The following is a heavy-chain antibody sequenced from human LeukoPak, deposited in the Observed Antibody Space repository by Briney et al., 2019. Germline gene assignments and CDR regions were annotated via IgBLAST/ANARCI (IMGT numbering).Heavy chain of an antibody. D-gene: IGHD6-19*01. V-gene: IGHV6-1*01. CDR1: GDSVSSNSAA. CDR2: TYFKSKWYN. Sequence: QTLSLTCAISGDSVSSNSAAWNWIRQSPSRGLEWLGRTYFKSKWYNDYAVSVKSRITIYTDTSKNQVSLQLNSVTPEDTAVYYCARDRRAAVAAIAYHYGLDVWGHGTNVTVSS. J-gene: IGHJ6*02. CDR3: ARDRRAAVAAIAYHYGLDV.